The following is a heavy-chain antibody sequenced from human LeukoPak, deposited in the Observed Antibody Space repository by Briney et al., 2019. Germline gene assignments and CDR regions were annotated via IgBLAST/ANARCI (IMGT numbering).Heavy chain of an antibody. Sequence: PSETLSLTCTVSGGSISSYYWSWIRQPPGKGLEWTGYIYYSGSTNYNPSLKSRVTISVDTSKNQFSLKLSSVTAADTAVYYCARETIYYYDSSGYWDPWGQGTLVTVSS. V-gene: IGHV4-59*01. D-gene: IGHD3-22*01. CDR3: ARETIYYYDSSGYWDP. CDR1: GGSISSYY. J-gene: IGHJ5*02. CDR2: IYYSGST.